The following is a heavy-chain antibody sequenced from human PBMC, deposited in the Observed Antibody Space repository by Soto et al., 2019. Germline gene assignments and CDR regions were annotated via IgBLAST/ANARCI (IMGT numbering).Heavy chain of an antibody. CDR3: ARYRREAVAGYTLDN. J-gene: IGHJ4*02. V-gene: IGHV4-59*01. CDR2: VYNSGST. CDR1: GSCMSSNY. Sequence: SATLSLTCTVSGSCMSSNYWTWIRQPPGKGLEWIGYVYNSGSTNYNPSLKSRVTISEDTSKSQFSLKVNSMTAADTAVYHCARYRREAVAGYTLDNWGQGILVTVSS. D-gene: IGHD6-13*01.